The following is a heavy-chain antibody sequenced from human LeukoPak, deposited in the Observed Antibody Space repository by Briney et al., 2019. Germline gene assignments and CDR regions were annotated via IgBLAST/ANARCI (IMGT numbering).Heavy chain of an antibody. V-gene: IGHV4-34*01. Sequence: SETLSLTCAVYGGSFSGYYWSWIRQPPGKGLEWIGEINHSGSTNYNPSLKSRVTISIDTSKNQFSLNLSSVTAADTAVYYCAGAYGDRIYYYYYYMDVWGKGTTVTVSS. CDR1: GGSFSGYY. CDR2: INHSGST. D-gene: IGHD4-17*01. J-gene: IGHJ6*03. CDR3: AGAYGDRIYYYYYYMDV.